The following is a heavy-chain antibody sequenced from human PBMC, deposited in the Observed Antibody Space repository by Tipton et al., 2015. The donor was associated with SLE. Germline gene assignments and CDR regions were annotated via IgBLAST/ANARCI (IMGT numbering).Heavy chain of an antibody. D-gene: IGHD5-18*01. CDR2: IYHSGST. J-gene: IGHJ3*02. CDR3: ARGSGYGYGDDAFDI. V-gene: IGHV4-4*02. Sequence: TLSLTCAISGDSISSTKWWTWVRQAPGKGLEWIGEIYHSGSTNYNPSLKSRLSISVDKSNNQFSLKLSSVTAADTAVYYCARGSGYGYGDDAFDIWGQGTMVTVSS. CDR1: GDSISSTKW.